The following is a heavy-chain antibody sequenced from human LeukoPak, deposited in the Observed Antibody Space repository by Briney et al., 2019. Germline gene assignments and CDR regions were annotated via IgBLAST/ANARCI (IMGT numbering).Heavy chain of an antibody. V-gene: IGHV4-34*01. CDR3: ARGLGVTGY. J-gene: IGHJ4*02. D-gene: IGHD3-10*01. CDR1: GGSFSGYY. CDR2: INHSGGT. Sequence: SETLSLTCAVYGGSFSGYYWSWIRQPPGKGLEWIGEINHSGGTNYNPSLKSRVTISVDTSKNQFSLKLSSVTAADTAVYYCARGLGVTGYWGQGTLVTVSS.